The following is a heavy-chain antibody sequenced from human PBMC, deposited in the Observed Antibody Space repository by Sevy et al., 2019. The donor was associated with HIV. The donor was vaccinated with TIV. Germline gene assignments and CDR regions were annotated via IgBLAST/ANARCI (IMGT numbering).Heavy chain of an antibody. D-gene: IGHD2-21*01. Sequence: GGSLRLSCAASGFTFNTYSLIWVRQTPGKGLEWLSFIGTAAGATYYADSVKGRFTISRDNAKNSLYLQMNSLGDEDTAVYYCARCPGHYSIDYWGQGTLVTVSS. CDR2: IGTAAGAT. V-gene: IGHV3-48*02. J-gene: IGHJ4*02. CDR3: ARCPGHYSIDY. CDR1: GFTFNTYS.